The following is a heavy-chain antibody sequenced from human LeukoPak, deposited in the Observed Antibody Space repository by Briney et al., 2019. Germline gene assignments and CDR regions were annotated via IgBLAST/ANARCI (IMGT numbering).Heavy chain of an antibody. D-gene: IGHD3-10*01. J-gene: IGHJ4*02. CDR2: ISYDGSNK. V-gene: IGHV3-30*18. Sequence: GGSLRLSCAASGFTFSSYWMSWVRQGPGKGLEWVAVISYDGSNKYYADSVKGRFTISRDNSKNTLYLQMNSLRAEDTAVYYCAKDDNYYGSGSYVIDYWGQGTLVTVSS. CDR1: GFTFSSYW. CDR3: AKDDNYYGSGSYVIDY.